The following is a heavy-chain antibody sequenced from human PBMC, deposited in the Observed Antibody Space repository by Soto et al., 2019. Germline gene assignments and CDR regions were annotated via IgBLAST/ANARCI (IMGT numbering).Heavy chain of an antibody. J-gene: IGHJ4*02. CDR1: GFTFSHYW. CDR2: ITADGSST. CDR3: VRIAVADTVSVC. V-gene: IGHV3-74*01. Sequence: HPGGSLRLSCAASGFTFSHYWMHWVRQAPGKGLVWVSRITADGSSTTYADSVKGRFTISRDNAKNTLYLQINSLRAEDTAVYYCVRIAVADTVSVCWGQGTLVTVSS. D-gene: IGHD6-19*01.